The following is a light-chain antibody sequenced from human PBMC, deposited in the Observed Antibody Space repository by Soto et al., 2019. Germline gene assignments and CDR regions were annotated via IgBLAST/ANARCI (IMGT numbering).Light chain of an antibody. CDR2: DAS. V-gene: IGKV3-11*01. CDR3: QQLSNWPLT. CDR1: QSVSSY. J-gene: IGKJ4*01. Sequence: EIVLTQSPATLSLSPGERATLSCRASQSVSSYLAWYQQKPGQAPRLLIYDASNRATGIPARFSGSGSGTDFTLTISSLEPEDFAVYYCQQLSNWPLTFGGWTKVEIK.